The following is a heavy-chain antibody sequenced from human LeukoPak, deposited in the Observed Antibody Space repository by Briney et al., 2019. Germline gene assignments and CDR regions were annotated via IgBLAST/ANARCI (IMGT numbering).Heavy chain of an antibody. CDR3: ARDSYTVTTSVGAFDI. CDR1: GFTFSSYG. CDR2: IWYDGSNK. Sequence: AGGSLRLSCAASGFTFSSYGMHWVRQAPGKGLEWVAAIWYDGSNKYYADSVKGRFTISRDNSKNTLYLQMNSLRAEDTAVYYCARDSYTVTTSVGAFDIWGQGTMVTVSS. D-gene: IGHD4-17*01. V-gene: IGHV3-33*01. J-gene: IGHJ3*02.